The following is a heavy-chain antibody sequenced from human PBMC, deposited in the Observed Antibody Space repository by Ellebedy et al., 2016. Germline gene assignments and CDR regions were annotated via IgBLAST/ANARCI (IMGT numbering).Heavy chain of an antibody. Sequence: GESLKISCAASGFTFSSYGMHWVRQAPGKGLEWVAVIWYDGSNKYYADSVKGRFTISRDTSKNTLYLQMNSLRPDDTAVYYCARDSRYSYGYFDYWGQGTLVTVSS. CDR2: IWYDGSNK. J-gene: IGHJ4*02. D-gene: IGHD5-18*01. V-gene: IGHV3-33*08. CDR1: GFTFSSYG. CDR3: ARDSRYSYGYFDY.